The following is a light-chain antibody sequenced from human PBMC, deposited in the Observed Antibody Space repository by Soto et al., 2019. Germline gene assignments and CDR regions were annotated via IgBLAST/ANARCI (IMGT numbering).Light chain of an antibody. CDR3: ATWDDSLNGWV. CDR1: SSNIGDNT. CDR2: TND. Sequence: SALSQPSSASGTPGQRVTISCSGSSSNIGDNTVNWYKQLPGAAPTLLIYTNDKRPAGAPDRISGSKSGTSASLAISGLHSEDEADYYCATWDDSLNGWVFGGGTKLTVL. J-gene: IGLJ3*02. V-gene: IGLV1-44*01.